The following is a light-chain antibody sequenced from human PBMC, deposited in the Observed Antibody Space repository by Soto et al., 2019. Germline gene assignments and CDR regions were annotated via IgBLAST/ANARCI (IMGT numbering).Light chain of an antibody. CDR1: KLGDKY. V-gene: IGLV3-1*01. CDR3: HAWDSSTPVV. Sequence: SYELTQPPSVSVSPGQTASITCSGDKLGDKYACWYQQKPGQSPVLVIYQDSKRPSGIPERFSGSNSGNTATLTISGTQSMDEADYYCHAWDSSTPVVFGGGTKLTVL. CDR2: QDS. J-gene: IGLJ2*01.